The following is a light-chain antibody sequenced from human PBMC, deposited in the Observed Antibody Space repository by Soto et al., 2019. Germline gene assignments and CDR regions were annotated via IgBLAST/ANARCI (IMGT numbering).Light chain of an antibody. V-gene: IGKV3-11*01. CDR3: QQSAKWPLT. J-gene: IGKJ4*01. CDR2: DAS. Sequence: EIVLTQSPATLSLSPGERATLSCRASQSVSSYLAWYQQKPGQAPRLLIYDASSRATGIPARFSGSGSGTGFTLTISSLEPEDFAVYYCQQSAKWPLTFGGGTTVEIK. CDR1: QSVSSY.